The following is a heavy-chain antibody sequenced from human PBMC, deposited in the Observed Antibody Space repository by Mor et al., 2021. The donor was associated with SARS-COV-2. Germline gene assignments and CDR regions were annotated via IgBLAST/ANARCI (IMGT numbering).Heavy chain of an antibody. J-gene: IGHJ6*02. CDR2: IPIFGTA. D-gene: IGHD3-3*01. Sequence: IPIFGTANYAQKFQGRVTITADESTSTAYMELSSLRSEDTAVYYCARGLWSGYYTNYYYYGMDVWGQGTTVTVS. CDR3: ARGLWSGYYTNYYYYGMDV. V-gene: IGHV1-69*01.